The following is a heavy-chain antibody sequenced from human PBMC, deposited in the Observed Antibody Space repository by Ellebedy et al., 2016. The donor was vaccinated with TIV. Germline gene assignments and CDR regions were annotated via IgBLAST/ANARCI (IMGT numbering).Heavy chain of an antibody. CDR3: ARGGIQYFEY. V-gene: IGHV3-23*01. CDR2: ISGGGGSA. J-gene: IGHJ4*02. Sequence: GESLKISCAASGFTFSSYAMSWVRQAPGKGLEWVSTISGGGGSAYFPDSVKGRFTISRDNSKNTLYLQVNSLRAEDTAVYYCARGGIQYFEYWGQGTLVTVSS. CDR1: GFTFSSYA. D-gene: IGHD1-14*01.